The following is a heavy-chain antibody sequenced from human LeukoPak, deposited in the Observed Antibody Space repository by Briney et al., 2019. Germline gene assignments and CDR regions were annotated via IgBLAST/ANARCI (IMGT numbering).Heavy chain of an antibody. D-gene: IGHD3-22*01. CDR3: ARRSPYYDSSGHFFDY. V-gene: IGHV3-11*04. CDR1: GFTFSDYY. J-gene: IGHJ4*02. Sequence: GGSLRLSCAASGFTFSDYYMSWIRQAPGKGLEWVSYISSSGSTIYYADSVKGRFTISRDNAKNSLYLQMNSLRAEDTAVYYCARRSPYYDSSGHFFDYWAQGTLVTVSS. CDR2: ISSSGSTI.